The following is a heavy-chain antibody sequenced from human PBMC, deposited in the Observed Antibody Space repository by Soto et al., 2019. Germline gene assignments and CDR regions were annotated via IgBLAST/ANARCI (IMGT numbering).Heavy chain of an antibody. CDR3: AREGPWGSAAFDI. CDR1: GYTFTGYY. CDR2: INPNSGGT. V-gene: IGHV1-2*04. Sequence: ASVKVSCKASGYTFTGYYMHWVRQAPGQGLEWMGWINPNSGGTNYAQKFQGWVTMTRDTSISTAYMELSRLRSDDTAVYYCAREGPWGSAAFDIWGQGTMVTV. J-gene: IGHJ3*02. D-gene: IGHD7-27*01.